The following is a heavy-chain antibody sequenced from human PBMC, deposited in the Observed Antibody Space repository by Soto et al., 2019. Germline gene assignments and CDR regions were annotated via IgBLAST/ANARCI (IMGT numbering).Heavy chain of an antibody. V-gene: IGHV1-2*02. CDR2: IGPESGAT. CDR3: GRGRSGQIVVFY. D-gene: IGHD5-12*01. Sequence: ASVKVSCKASGYTFTGHYIHWVRQAPEQGPEWMGEIGPESGATRYAQKFQGRVTMTRDMSITTVYMELNSLSPDDTTVYYCGRGRSGQIVVFYWGQGTPATVSS. CDR1: GYTFTGHY. J-gene: IGHJ4*02.